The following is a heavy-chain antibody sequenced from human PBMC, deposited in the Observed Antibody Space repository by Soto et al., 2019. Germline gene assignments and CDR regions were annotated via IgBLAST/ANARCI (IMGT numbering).Heavy chain of an antibody. CDR2: ISGSGGST. CDR1: GFTFSSYA. Sequence: GGSLRLSCAASGFTFSSYAMSWVRQAPGKGLEWVSAISGSGGSTYYADSVKGRFTISRDNSKNTLYLQMNSLRAEDTAVYYCAKETSGNWNYGCHFDYWGQGTLVTVSS. J-gene: IGHJ4*02. V-gene: IGHV3-23*01. CDR3: AKETSGNWNYGCHFDY. D-gene: IGHD1-7*01.